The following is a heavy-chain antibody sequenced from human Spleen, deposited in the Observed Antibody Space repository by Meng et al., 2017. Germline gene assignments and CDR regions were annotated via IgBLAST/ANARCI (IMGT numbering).Heavy chain of an antibody. V-gene: IGHV1-69*06. J-gene: IGHJ2*01. CDR2: SIPIFGTA. CDR3: AREGSTGALAL. Sequence: SVKVSCKASGGTFSSYAISWVRQAPGQGREWMGGSIPIFGTANYAQEFQGRVTITADKSTSTAYMELSSLRSEDTAVYYCAREGSTGALALWGRGTLVTVSS. CDR1: GGTFSSYA. D-gene: IGHD2-8*02.